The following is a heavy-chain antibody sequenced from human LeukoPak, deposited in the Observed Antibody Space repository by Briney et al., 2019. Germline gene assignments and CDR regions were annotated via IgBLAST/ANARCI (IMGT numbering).Heavy chain of an antibody. CDR2: ISYDGSNK. J-gene: IGHJ4*02. Sequence: GGSLRLSCAASGFTFSSYGMHWVRQAPGKGLEWVAVISYDGSNKYYADSVKGRFTISRDNSKNTLYLQMNSLRAEDTAVYYCAKNSGYSGCEFDYRGQGTLVTVSS. D-gene: IGHD5-12*01. CDR3: AKNSGYSGCEFDY. CDR1: GFTFSSYG. V-gene: IGHV3-30*18.